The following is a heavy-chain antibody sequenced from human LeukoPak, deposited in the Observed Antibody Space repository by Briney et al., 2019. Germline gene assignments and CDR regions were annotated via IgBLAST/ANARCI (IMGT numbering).Heavy chain of an antibody. CDR1: GGSISSYY. D-gene: IGHD2-15*01. CDR2: IYTSGST. CDR3: ARGPRGYCSGGSCYSYYYYMDV. V-gene: IGHV4-4*07. J-gene: IGHJ6*03. Sequence: PSETLSLTCSVSGGSISSYYWSWLAQPAGKGRKWFGRIYTSGSTNYNPSLEGRVTISVDTSKNQFSLKLSSVTAADTAVYYCARGPRGYCSGGSCYSYYYYMDVWGKGTTVTISS.